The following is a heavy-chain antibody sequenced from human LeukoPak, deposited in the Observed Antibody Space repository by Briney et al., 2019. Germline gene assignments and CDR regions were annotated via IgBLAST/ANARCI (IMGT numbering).Heavy chain of an antibody. CDR2: ISYDGSNK. CDR3: AKAMNTPVAMITFGGVIVPPGY. J-gene: IGHJ4*02. Sequence: GGYLRLSCAASGFTFSSYGMHWVRQAPGKGLEWVAVISYDGSNKYYADSVKGRFTISRDNSKNTLYLQMNSLRAEDTAVYYCAKAMNTPVAMITFGGVIVPPGYWGQGTLVTVSS. D-gene: IGHD3-16*02. V-gene: IGHV3-30*18. CDR1: GFTFSSYG.